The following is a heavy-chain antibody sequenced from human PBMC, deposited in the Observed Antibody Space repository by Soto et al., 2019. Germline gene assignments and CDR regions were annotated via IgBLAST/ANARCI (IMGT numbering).Heavy chain of an antibody. V-gene: IGHV4-31*03. J-gene: IGHJ4*02. CDR3: AREIMITFGGVIVSGYFDY. Sequence: QVQLQESGPGLVKPSQTLSLTCTVSGGSISSGGYYLSWIRQHPGKGLEWIGYIDYSGSTYYNPSLESRVTISVDTSKNQFSLKLSSVTAADTAVYYCAREIMITFGGVIVSGYFDYWGQGTLVTVSS. CDR1: GGSISSGGYY. CDR2: IDYSGST. D-gene: IGHD3-16*02.